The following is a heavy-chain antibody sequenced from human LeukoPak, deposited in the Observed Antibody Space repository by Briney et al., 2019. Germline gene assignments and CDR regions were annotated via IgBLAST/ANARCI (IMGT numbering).Heavy chain of an antibody. CDR3: ARAEHRAYYDFWSGPRLFDP. Sequence: SETLSLTCTVSGGSISYYYWSWIRQSPGKGLEWIGYIYYSGTTNYNPSLKSRVTISVDTSKNQFSLQLRSVTAADTAVYYCARAEHRAYYDFWSGPRLFDPWGQGTLVTVSS. D-gene: IGHD3-3*01. J-gene: IGHJ5*02. CDR2: IYYSGTT. V-gene: IGHV4-59*01. CDR1: GGSISYYY.